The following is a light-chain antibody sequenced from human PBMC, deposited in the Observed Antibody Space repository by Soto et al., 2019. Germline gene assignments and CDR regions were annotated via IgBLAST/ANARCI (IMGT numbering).Light chain of an antibody. CDR2: DAY. CDR1: QSVFGY. Sequence: EVVLTQSPATLSLSPGERATLSCRASQSVFGYLAWYQHKPGQAPRLLIYDAYKRATGVPARFSGSGSETDFTLLISSLEPEDFAVYYCQQRSDSPPLTFGGGTKVEIK. V-gene: IGKV3-11*01. CDR3: QQRSDSPPLT. J-gene: IGKJ4*01.